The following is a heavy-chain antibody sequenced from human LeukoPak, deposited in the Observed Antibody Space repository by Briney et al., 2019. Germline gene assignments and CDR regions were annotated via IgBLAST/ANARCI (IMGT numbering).Heavy chain of an antibody. D-gene: IGHD2-2*02. CDR2: IIPIFGTA. Sequence: ASVKLSCKASGGTFSSYAISWVRQATGQGLEWMGGIIPIFGTANYAQKFQGRVTITADESTSTAYMELSSLRSEDTAVYYCATELLYCSSTSCYRSGFDYWGQGTLVTVSS. J-gene: IGHJ4*02. V-gene: IGHV1-69*13. CDR3: ATELLYCSSTSCYRSGFDY. CDR1: GGTFSSYA.